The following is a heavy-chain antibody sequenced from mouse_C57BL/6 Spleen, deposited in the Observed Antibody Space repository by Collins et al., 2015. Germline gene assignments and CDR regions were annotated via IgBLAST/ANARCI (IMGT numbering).Heavy chain of an antibody. CDR3: ARDGNSYEAMDY. V-gene: IGHV1S56*01. Sequence: QVQLQQSGPELVKPGASVRISCKASAYTFTSYYIHWVRQRPGQGLEWIGWFYPGIVNTKYNEKFKGKATLIADKSSSTAYMQLSSLTSDDSAVYFCARDGNSYEAMDYWGQGTSVTVSS. CDR2: FYPGIVNT. CDR1: AYTFTSYY. D-gene: IGHD1-1*01. J-gene: IGHJ4*01.